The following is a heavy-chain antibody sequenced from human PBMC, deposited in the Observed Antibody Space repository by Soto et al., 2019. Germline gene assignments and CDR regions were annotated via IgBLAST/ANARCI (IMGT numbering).Heavy chain of an antibody. D-gene: IGHD5-18*01. V-gene: IGHV4-34*01. CDR3: ARGYDTALAPIF. Sequence: SETLSLTCAVYGGSFSSYYWSRIRQTPGKGLEWIGEINHLTTTNYNPSLKSRVIISLDTPKNQFSLKLSSVTAADTAVYYCARGYDTALAPIFWGQGILVSFSS. CDR1: GGSFSSYY. J-gene: IGHJ4*01. CDR2: INHLTTT.